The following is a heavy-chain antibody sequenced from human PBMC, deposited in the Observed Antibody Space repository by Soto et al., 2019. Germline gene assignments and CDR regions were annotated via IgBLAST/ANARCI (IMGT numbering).Heavy chain of an antibody. CDR2: IGGGGTDT. Sequence: QLLESGGGLVQPGGSLRVHCVASGFTFGDYAMSWVRQAPGRGLEWVSSIGGGGTDTYYAASVKGRFTISRDNSKSTLYLQMNNLRVEDTAVYYCAKDALPYNGEWDWFDTWGQGTLVTVSS. CDR1: GFTFGDYA. J-gene: IGHJ5*02. CDR3: AKDALPYNGEWDWFDT. D-gene: IGHD3-10*01. V-gene: IGHV3-23*01.